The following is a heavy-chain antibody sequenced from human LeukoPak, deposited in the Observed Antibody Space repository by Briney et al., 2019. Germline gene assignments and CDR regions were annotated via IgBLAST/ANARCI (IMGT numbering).Heavy chain of an antibody. CDR1: GFTFNVYN. Sequence: GRSLRLSCAASGFTFNVYNMNWVRQAPGKGLEWVSSISSSSIYIYYADSVKGRFTISRDNANNSLYLQMNSLRAEDTAVYYCARDKRFGHFDYWGQGTLVTVSS. J-gene: IGHJ4*02. CDR2: ISSSSIYI. CDR3: ARDKRFGHFDY. V-gene: IGHV3-21*01. D-gene: IGHD3-10*01.